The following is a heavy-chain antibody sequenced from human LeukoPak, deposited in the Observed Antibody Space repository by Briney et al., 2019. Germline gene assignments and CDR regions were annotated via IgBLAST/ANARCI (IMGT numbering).Heavy chain of an antibody. Sequence: PGGSLRLPCAASGFTFSDYYMSWIRQAPGKGLEWVSYISSSGSTIYYADSVKGRFTISRDSAKNSLYLQMNSLRAEDTAVYYCARFATSTVTTFTYYYYGMDVWGQGTTVTVSS. J-gene: IGHJ6*02. V-gene: IGHV3-11*01. CDR1: GFTFSDYY. D-gene: IGHD4-17*01. CDR2: ISSSGSTI. CDR3: ARFATSTVTTFTYYYYGMDV.